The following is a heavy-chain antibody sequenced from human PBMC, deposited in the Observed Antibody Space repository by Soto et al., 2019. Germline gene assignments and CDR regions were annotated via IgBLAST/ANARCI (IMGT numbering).Heavy chain of an antibody. Sequence: GASVKVSCKASGYTFTSYGISWVRQAPGQGLEWMGWISAYNGNTNYAQKLQGRVTMTTDTSTSTAYMELRSLRSDDTAVYYCARDRTEGPQSYYFDYWGQGTLVTVSS. J-gene: IGHJ4*02. D-gene: IGHD3-10*01. CDR2: ISAYNGNT. V-gene: IGHV1-18*01. CDR1: GYTFTSYG. CDR3: ARDRTEGPQSYYFDY.